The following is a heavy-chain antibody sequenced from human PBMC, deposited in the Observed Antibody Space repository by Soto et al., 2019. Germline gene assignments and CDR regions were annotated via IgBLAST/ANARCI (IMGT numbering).Heavy chain of an antibody. Sequence: ASVKVYCKASGGTFSRYAISWVRQAPGQGLEWMGGIIPIFGTANYAQKFQGRVTITADESTSTAYMELSSLRSEDTAVYYCARGLDYYDSSGVIWGQGTMVTVSS. J-gene: IGHJ3*02. V-gene: IGHV1-69*13. D-gene: IGHD3-22*01. CDR1: GGTFSRYA. CDR3: ARGLDYYDSSGVI. CDR2: IIPIFGTA.